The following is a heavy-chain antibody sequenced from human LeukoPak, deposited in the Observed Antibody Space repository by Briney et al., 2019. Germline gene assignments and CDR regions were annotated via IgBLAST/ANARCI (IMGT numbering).Heavy chain of an antibody. D-gene: IGHD6-19*01. V-gene: IGHV3-30*18. CDR1: GFTFSSYG. CDR3: AKGARFIAVGGFDY. J-gene: IGHJ4*02. CDR2: ISYDGSNK. Sequence: GGSLRFSCAASGFTFSSYGMHWVRKAPGKGLEGVAVISYDGSNKYYADSVKGRFTISRDNSKNTLYLQMNSLRAEDTAVYYCAKGARFIAVGGFDYWGQGTLVTVSS.